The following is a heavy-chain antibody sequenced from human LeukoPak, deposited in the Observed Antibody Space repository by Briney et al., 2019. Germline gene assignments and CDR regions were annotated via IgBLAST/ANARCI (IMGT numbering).Heavy chain of an antibody. J-gene: IGHJ3*02. CDR2: IYYSGTT. Sequence: SETLSLTCTVSGDSIRTSSYYWGWIRRSPGKGLEWIGSIYYSGTTYYNPSFKSRVTISVDTSKNQFSLKLTSVTTAGTAVYYCAGEDYFDSSGYASWRFDIWGQGTMVTVSS. CDR1: GDSIRTSSYY. V-gene: IGHV4-39*07. CDR3: AGEDYFDSSGYASWRFDI. D-gene: IGHD3-22*01.